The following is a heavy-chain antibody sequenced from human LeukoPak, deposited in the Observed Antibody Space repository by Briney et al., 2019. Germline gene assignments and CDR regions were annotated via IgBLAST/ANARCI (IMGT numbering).Heavy chain of an antibody. CDR2: ICPVDFDT. Sequence: GGSLKISWKGSGYSSISYWIGWVGRLPGKGREWRGIICPVDFDTRYKPSFQGQVNTSADESISTAYLQWSSLKASDTAVYYCARLYYDFLTRLGMDVWGQGTTVTVSS. V-gene: IGHV5-51*01. J-gene: IGHJ6*02. D-gene: IGHD3-9*01. CDR1: GYSSISYW. CDR3: ARLYYDFLTRLGMDV.